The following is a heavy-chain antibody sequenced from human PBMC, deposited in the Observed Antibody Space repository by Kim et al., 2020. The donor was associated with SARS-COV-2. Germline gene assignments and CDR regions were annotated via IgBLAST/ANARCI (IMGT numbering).Heavy chain of an antibody. CDR3: AKESGSGSYYAGTYYYYGMDV. Sequence: GGSLRLSCAASGFTFSSYGMHWVRQAPGKGLEWVAVITYDGGNKYYADSVKGRFTISRDNSKNTLYLQMNSLRAEDTAVYYCAKESGSGSYYAGTYYYYGMDVWGQGPPVTVSS. CDR2: ITYDGGNK. V-gene: IGHV3-30*18. CDR1: GFTFSSYG. D-gene: IGHD3-10*01. J-gene: IGHJ6*02.